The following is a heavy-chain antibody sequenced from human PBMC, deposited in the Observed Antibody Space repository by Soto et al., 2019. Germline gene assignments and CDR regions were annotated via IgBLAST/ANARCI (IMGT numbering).Heavy chain of an antibody. CDR3: ARNGNCYSVSCRVGWFAP. Sequence: QVQLQESGPGLVKPSGTLSLTCAVSGGPISNNDWWGWVRQSPGKGLEWIGETHHSGTTHYNPSLKHRVYISVDKSMTQVSPNLISVPAADTAIYYCARNGNCYSVSCRVGWFAPWGQGTLVIVSS. CDR2: THHSGTT. D-gene: IGHD2-2*01. V-gene: IGHV4-4*02. J-gene: IGHJ5*02. CDR1: GGPISNNDW.